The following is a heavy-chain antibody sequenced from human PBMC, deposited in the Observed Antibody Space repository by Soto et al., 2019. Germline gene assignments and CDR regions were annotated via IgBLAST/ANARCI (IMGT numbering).Heavy chain of an antibody. CDR2: ISPYNDYT. Sequence: QVHLVQSAAEVKKPGASVKVSCKASVYTFIRYGITWVRQAPGQGLEWLGWISPYNDYTIYAQKLQGRVTLTTDTATGIVHMAVRAVKCGDTAVYYCARGGYYDNSWGKLSHYGLDVWGQGTSVTVSS. J-gene: IGHJ6*02. CDR3: ARGGYYDNSWGKLSHYGLDV. CDR1: VYTFIRYG. V-gene: IGHV1-18*01. D-gene: IGHD3-16*01.